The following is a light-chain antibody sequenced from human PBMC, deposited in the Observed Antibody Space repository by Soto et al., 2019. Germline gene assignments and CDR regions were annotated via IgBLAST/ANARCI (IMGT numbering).Light chain of an antibody. Sequence: SALTQPRSVSGSPGQSVTISCTGTSSDFGGYNLVSWYQQHPGKAPKLMIYDVSKRPSGVPDRFSGSKSGNTASLTISGLQAEDEADYYCYSYAGSYTFYVFGTGTKVTVL. CDR1: SSDFGGYNL. CDR3: YSYAGSYTFYV. V-gene: IGLV2-11*01. J-gene: IGLJ1*01. CDR2: DVS.